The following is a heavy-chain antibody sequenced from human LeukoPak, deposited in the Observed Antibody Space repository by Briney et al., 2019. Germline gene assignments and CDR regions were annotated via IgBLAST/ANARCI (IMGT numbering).Heavy chain of an antibody. Sequence: PGGSLRLSCAASGFTFSSYAMSWVRQAPGKGLEWVSAISGSGGSTYYADSVKGRLTISRDNSKNTLYLQMNSLRAEDTAVYYCAKDYVSGGSGDAFDIWGQGTMVTVSS. CDR1: GFTFSSYA. CDR2: ISGSGGST. D-gene: IGHD2-15*01. V-gene: IGHV3-23*01. J-gene: IGHJ3*02. CDR3: AKDYVSGGSGDAFDI.